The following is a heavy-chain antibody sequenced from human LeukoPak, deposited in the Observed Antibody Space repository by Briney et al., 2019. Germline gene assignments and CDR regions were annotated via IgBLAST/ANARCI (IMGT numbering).Heavy chain of an antibody. Sequence: PGPSLRLSCAASGFTFTNYAMYWVRQAPGKGLEWVSAVSGRDDSTYYADSVKGRFTISRDTAKNALYMQMNSLRAEDTAVYYCAKWGDYDILTGYYDPDYWGQGTLVTVSS. CDR3: AKWGDYDILTGYYDPDY. J-gene: IGHJ4*02. CDR1: GFTFTNYA. CDR2: VSGRDDST. D-gene: IGHD3-9*01. V-gene: IGHV3-23*01.